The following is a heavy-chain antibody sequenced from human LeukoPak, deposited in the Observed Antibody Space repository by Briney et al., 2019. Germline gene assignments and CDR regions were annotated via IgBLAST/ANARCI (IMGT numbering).Heavy chain of an antibody. Sequence: PGGSLRLSCAASGFTFSSYSMNWVRQAPGKGLEWVSYISSSSTIYYADSVKGRFTISRDNAKNSLYLQMNSLRAEDTAVYYCAREDYDFWSGYYSASVDYWGQGTLVTVSS. V-gene: IGHV3-48*01. J-gene: IGHJ4*02. CDR3: AREDYDFWSGYYSASVDY. CDR1: GFTFSSYS. D-gene: IGHD3-3*01. CDR2: ISSSSTI.